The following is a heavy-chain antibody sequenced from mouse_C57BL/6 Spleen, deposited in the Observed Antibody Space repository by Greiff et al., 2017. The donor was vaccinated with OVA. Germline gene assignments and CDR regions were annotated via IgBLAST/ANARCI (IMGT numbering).Heavy chain of an antibody. CDR1: GYTFTSYW. D-gene: IGHD1-1*01. CDR2: IDPSDSYT. Sequence: QVQLQQPGAELVMPGASVKLSCKASGYTFTSYWMHWVKQRPGQGLEWIGEIDPSDSYTNYNQKFKGKSTLTVDKSSSTAYMQLSSLTSEDSAVYYCARCYGSSYRFEVWGTGTTVTVSS. J-gene: IGHJ1*03. V-gene: IGHV1-69*01. CDR3: ARCYGSSYRFEV.